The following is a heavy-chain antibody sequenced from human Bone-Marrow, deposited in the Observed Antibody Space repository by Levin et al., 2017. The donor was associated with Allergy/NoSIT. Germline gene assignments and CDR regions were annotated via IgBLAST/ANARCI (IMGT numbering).Heavy chain of an antibody. J-gene: IGHJ4*02. CDR1: GFTFSSYA. CDR2: ISGGSEST. D-gene: IGHD6-13*01. V-gene: IGHV3-23*01. CDR3: AKVRDSSAGGLFFDF. Sequence: PGGSLRLSCAASGFTFSSYAMSWVRQAPGKGLEWVSGISGGSESTYYAGSVKGRFTISRDNSMNTLYLQLNSLRAEDTAVYYCAKVRDSSAGGLFFDFWGQGTLVTVSS.